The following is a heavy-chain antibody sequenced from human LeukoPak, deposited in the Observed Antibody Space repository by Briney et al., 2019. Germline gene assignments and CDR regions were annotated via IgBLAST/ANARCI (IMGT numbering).Heavy chain of an antibody. V-gene: IGHV3-74*01. CDR2: INSDGSST. J-gene: IGHJ4*02. Sequence: GGSLRLSCAASGFTFSSYWMHWVRQAPGKGLVWVSRINSDGSSTSYADSMKGRFTISRDNAKNTLYLQMNSLRAEDTAVYYCARVYYDSSGYSVVDYWGQGTLVTVSS. CDR1: GFTFSSYW. CDR3: ARVYYDSSGYSVVDY. D-gene: IGHD3-22*01.